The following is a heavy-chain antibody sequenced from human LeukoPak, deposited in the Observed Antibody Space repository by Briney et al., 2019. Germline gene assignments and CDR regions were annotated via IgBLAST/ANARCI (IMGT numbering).Heavy chain of an antibody. Sequence: GASVKASCKASGYTFTGYYMHWVRQAPGQGLEWMGWINPNSGGTNYAQKFQGRVTMTRDTSISTAYMELGRLRSDDTAVYYCARAPSDWELLDYWGQGTLVTVSS. CDR1: GYTFTGYY. J-gene: IGHJ4*02. V-gene: IGHV1-2*02. CDR2: INPNSGGT. D-gene: IGHD1-26*01. CDR3: ARAPSDWELLDY.